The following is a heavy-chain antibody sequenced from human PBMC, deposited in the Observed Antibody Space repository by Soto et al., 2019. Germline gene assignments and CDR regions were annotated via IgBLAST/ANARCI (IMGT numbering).Heavy chain of an antibody. CDR3: SRDVVVGAKALNY. D-gene: IGHD2-15*01. Sequence: GSLRLSCAASGFTFSSYGMHWVRQAPGKGLEWVANIKEDGSEKHYVDSVKGRFTISRDNAKNSLYLQMNSLRVEDTAVYFCSRDVVVGAKALNYWGQGALVTVSS. J-gene: IGHJ4*02. CDR2: IKEDGSEK. CDR1: GFTFSSYG. V-gene: IGHV3-7*01.